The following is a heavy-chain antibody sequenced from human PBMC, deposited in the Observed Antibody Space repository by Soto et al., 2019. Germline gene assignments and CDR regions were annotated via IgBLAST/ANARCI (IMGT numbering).Heavy chain of an antibody. CDR2: IYYSGST. Sequence: QVQLQESGPGLVKPSQTLSLTCTVSGGSISSGGYYWSWIRQHPGKGLEWIGYIYYSGSTYYNPSLKSRVTISVDTSKNQFSLKLSSVTAADTAVYYCARDRTRITMVRGVIRVFDYWGQGTLVTVSS. J-gene: IGHJ4*02. D-gene: IGHD3-10*01. CDR3: ARDRTRITMVRGVIRVFDY. V-gene: IGHV4-31*03. CDR1: GGSISSGGYY.